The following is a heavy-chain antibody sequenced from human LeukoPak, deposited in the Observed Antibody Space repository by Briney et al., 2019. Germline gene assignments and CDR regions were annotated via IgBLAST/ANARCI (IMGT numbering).Heavy chain of an antibody. CDR1: GFTFSSYW. Sequence: PGGSLRLSCAASGFTFSSYWMHWVRQAPGKGLVWVSRINGDGSSTSYADSVKGRFTISRDNAKNTLHLQMNSLRAEDTAVYYCARDYYGMDVWGQGTTVTASS. CDR3: ARDYYGMDV. V-gene: IGHV3-74*01. CDR2: INGDGSST. J-gene: IGHJ6*02.